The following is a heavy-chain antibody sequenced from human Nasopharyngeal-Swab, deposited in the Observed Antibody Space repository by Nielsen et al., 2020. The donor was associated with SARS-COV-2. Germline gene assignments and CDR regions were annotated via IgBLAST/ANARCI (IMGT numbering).Heavy chain of an antibody. J-gene: IGHJ6*03. CDR3: VTSSSKTINYYYYMDV. V-gene: IGHV1-69*01. CDR2: IIPIFGTA. D-gene: IGHD6-13*01. Sequence: WVRQSPGQGLEWMGVIIPIFGTANYAQKFQGRVTITADESTSTAYMELSSLRSEDTAVYYCVTSSSKTINYYYYMDVWGKGTTVTVSS.